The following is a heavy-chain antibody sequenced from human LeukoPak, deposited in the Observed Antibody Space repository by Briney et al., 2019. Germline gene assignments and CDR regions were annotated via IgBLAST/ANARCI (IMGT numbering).Heavy chain of an antibody. Sequence: PSETLSLTCAVYGGSFSGYYWSWIRQPPGKGLEWIGEINHSGSTNYNPSLESRVTISVDTSKNQFSLKLSSVTAADTAVYYCARKRGYYIPHDYWGQGTLVTVSS. CDR3: ARKRGYYIPHDY. V-gene: IGHV4-34*01. D-gene: IGHD3-3*01. CDR1: GGSFSGYY. CDR2: INHSGST. J-gene: IGHJ4*02.